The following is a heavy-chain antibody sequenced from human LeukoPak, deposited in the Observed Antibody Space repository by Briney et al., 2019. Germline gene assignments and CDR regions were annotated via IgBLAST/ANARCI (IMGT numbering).Heavy chain of an antibody. CDR3: ARLSVVVAARTDAFDI. D-gene: IGHD2-15*01. CDR1: GGSISNHY. Sequence: SETLSLTCTVSGGSISNHYWGWIRQPPGKGLEWIGYIYYSGSTNYNPSLKSRVTISVDTSKNQFSLKLSSVTAADTAVYYCARLSVVVAARTDAFDIWGQGTMVTVSS. CDR2: IYYSGST. V-gene: IGHV4-59*11. J-gene: IGHJ3*02.